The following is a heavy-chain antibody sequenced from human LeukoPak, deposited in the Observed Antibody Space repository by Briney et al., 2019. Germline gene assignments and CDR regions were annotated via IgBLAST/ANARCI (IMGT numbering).Heavy chain of an antibody. CDR1: GGSISSYY. CDR3: AREARYYDSSGYYYD. CDR2: IYYSGST. J-gene: IGHJ4*02. V-gene: IGHV4-59*01. D-gene: IGHD3-22*01. Sequence: PSGTLSLTCTVSGGSISSYYWSWIRQPPGKGLEWIGYIYYSGSTNYNPSLKSRVTISVDTSKNQFSLKLSSVTAADTAVYYCAREARYYDSSGYYYDWGQGTLVTVSS.